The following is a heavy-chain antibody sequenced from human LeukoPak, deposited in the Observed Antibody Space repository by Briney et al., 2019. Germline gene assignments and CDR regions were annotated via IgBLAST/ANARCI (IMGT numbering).Heavy chain of an antibody. CDR2: IIPILGIA. Sequence: GASVKVSCKASGGTFSSYAISWVRRAPGQGLEWMGRIIPILGIANYAQKFQGRVTITADKSTSTAYMQLSSLRSEDTAVYYCAKLSVAGTEVFDYWGQGTLVTVSS. D-gene: IGHD6-19*01. CDR1: GGTFSSYA. CDR3: AKLSVAGTEVFDY. J-gene: IGHJ4*02. V-gene: IGHV1-69*04.